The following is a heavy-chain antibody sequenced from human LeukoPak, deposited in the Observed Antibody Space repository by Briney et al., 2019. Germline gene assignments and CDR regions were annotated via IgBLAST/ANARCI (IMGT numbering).Heavy chain of an antibody. CDR2: ISSDGSTR. V-gene: IGHV3-74*01. CDR1: GLTFRRYW. J-gene: IGHJ4*02. CDR3: PTSPAVVTNY. Sequence: PGGSLRLSCAASGLTFRRYWMHWVPEAPGKGRVWVLGISSDGSTRTYADSAKGRFTISRDYAKNTVYLQMSSLRAEDTAVYHCPTSPAVVTNYWGQGTLVPVFS. D-gene: IGHD4-23*01.